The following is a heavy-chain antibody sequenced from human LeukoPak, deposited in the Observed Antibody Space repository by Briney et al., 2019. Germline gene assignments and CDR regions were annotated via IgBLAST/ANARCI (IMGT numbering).Heavy chain of an antibody. V-gene: IGHV3-64*01. Sequence: GGSLRLSCAASGFTFSSYAMHWVRQAPGKGLEYVSAISSNGGSTYYANSVKGRFTISRDNSKNTLYLQMNSLRAEDTAVYYCARSYSSSWSWDAFDIWGQGTMVTVSS. CDR1: GFTFSSYA. J-gene: IGHJ3*02. D-gene: IGHD6-13*01. CDR3: ARSYSSSWSWDAFDI. CDR2: ISSNGGST.